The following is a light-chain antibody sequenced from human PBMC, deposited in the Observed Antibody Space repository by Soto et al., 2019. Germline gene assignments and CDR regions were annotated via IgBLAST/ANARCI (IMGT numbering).Light chain of an antibody. J-gene: IGKJ4*01. CDR2: GAS. CDR3: QQYGSSPT. Sequence: EIVLTQSPATLSVSPGERVTLSCRASQSVSDNLAWYQQKPGQAPRLLIYGASSRATGIPDRFSGSGSGTDFTLTISRLEPEDFAVYYCQQYGSSPTFGGGTKVDIK. CDR1: QSVSDN. V-gene: IGKV3-20*01.